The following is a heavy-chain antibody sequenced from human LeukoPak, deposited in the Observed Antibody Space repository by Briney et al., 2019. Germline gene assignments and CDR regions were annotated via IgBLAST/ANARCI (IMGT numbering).Heavy chain of an antibody. V-gene: IGHV3-30*01. CDR3: ARDRSQRAYSYGPDGE. Sequence: PGGSLRLSCAASGFTFSSYAIHWVRQAPGKGLEWVAVISYDGSNKHYADSVKGRFTISRDNSKNTLYLQINSLRGEDTAVYYCARDRSQRAYSYGPDGEWGQGTLVTVSS. CDR1: GFTFSSYA. D-gene: IGHD5-18*01. J-gene: IGHJ4*02. CDR2: ISYDGSNK.